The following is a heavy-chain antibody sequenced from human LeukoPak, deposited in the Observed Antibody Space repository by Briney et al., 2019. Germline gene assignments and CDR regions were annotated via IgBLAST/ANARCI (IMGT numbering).Heavy chain of an antibody. V-gene: IGHV1-2*02. Sequence: GASVKVSCKASGYTFTGYYMHWVRQAPGQGLEWMGWINPNSGGTNYAQKFQGRVTMTRDTSISAAYMELSRLRSDDTAVYYCARAGIAAAGYGGAYPTPFDYWGQGTLVTVSS. CDR1: GYTFTGYY. CDR2: INPNSGGT. D-gene: IGHD6-13*01. J-gene: IGHJ4*02. CDR3: ARAGIAAAGYGGAYPTPFDY.